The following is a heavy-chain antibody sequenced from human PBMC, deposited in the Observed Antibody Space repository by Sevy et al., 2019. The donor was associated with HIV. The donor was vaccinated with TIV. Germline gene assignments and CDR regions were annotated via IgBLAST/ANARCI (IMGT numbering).Heavy chain of an antibody. CDR2: MYHSGST. Sequence: SETLSLTCAVSGDSISSGGYSWNWIRQPPGKGLEWIGYMYHSGSTYYNPSLQSRVTISVDRSKNQFSLRVPSVTAADTAVYYCARGDPSNTFDYWGQETLVTVSS. CDR1: GDSISSGGYS. J-gene: IGHJ4*02. CDR3: ARGDPSNTFDY. V-gene: IGHV4-30-2*01.